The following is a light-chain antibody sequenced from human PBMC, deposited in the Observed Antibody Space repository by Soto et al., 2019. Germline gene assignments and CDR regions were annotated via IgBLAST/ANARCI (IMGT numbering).Light chain of an antibody. J-gene: IGKJ4*01. CDR3: QQSFSTPQT. V-gene: IGKV1-39*01. Sequence: DIQMTQSPSSLSASVGDSVTITCRASQSINIYLSWYQQKSGKAPKLLINVASTLQGGVPSRFSGSGSGTDFTLAISSLQPEDSATYYCQQSFSTPQTFGGGTKVDIK. CDR1: QSINIY. CDR2: VAS.